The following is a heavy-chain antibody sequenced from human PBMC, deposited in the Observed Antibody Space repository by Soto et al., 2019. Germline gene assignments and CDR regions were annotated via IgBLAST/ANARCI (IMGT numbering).Heavy chain of an antibody. CDR2: FWPAASDT. D-gene: IGHD2-15*01. V-gene: IGHV5-51*01. Sequence: GESLKTSCQAPGYDFARQWIGWVRQLLVKVFEWMGSFWPAASDTRCNPTFEGQVTISADQSITTAYLQWSSLKASDTAIYYCASGSRDCSGGSCYSHWGQGTLVTVSS. CDR3: ASGSRDCSGGSCYSH. J-gene: IGHJ4*02. CDR1: GYDFARQW.